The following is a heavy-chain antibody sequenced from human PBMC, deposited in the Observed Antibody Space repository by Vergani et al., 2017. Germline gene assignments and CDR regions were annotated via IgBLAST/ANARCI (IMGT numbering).Heavy chain of an antibody. Sequence: QLQLQESGPGLVKPSETLSLTCTVSGVSIGSNSYYWGWIRQPPGKGLEWIGTIYYTGTTYYNEAHKSRLTISVDTSKNHFSLNLTSVTAADTAVYYCTRHGRSGWAGYFQHWGQGTLVTASS. CDR1: GVSIGSNSYY. CDR2: IYYTGTT. CDR3: TRHGRSGWAGYFQH. D-gene: IGHD6-19*01. J-gene: IGHJ1*01. V-gene: IGHV4-39*01.